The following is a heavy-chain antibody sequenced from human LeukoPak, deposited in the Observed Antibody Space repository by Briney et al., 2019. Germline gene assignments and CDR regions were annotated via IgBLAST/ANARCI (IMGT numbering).Heavy chain of an antibody. V-gene: IGHV3-21*01. CDR3: ATAQIDY. J-gene: IGHJ4*02. CDR2: ISSGSSYI. CDR1: GFTFSSYS. Sequence: GGSLRLSCAASGFTFSSYSMNWVRQAPGEGLEWVSSISSGSSYIYYADSVKGRFTISRDNAKNSLYLQMNSLRAEDTAVYYCATAQIDYWGQGTLVTVSS.